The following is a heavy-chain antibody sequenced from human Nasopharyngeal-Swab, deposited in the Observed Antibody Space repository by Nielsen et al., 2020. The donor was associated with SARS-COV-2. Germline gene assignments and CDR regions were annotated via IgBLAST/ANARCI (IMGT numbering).Heavy chain of an antibody. Sequence: ASVKVSCKASGYTFTSYYMHWVRQAHGQGLEWMGIINPSGGSTSYAQKFQGRVTMTRDTSTSTVYMELSSLRSEDTAVYYCARDARIGYCSGGSCHFYYYYYMDVWGKGTTVTVSS. CDR1: GYTFTSYY. D-gene: IGHD2-15*01. V-gene: IGHV1-46*01. J-gene: IGHJ6*03. CDR3: ARDARIGYCSGGSCHFYYYYYMDV. CDR2: INPSGGST.